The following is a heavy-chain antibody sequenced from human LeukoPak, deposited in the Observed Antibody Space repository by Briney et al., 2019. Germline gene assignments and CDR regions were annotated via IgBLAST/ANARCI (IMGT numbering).Heavy chain of an antibody. CDR3: AKRGYCSSTSCYGGGSFDY. Sequence: GGSLRLSCAASGFTFSSYAMRWVRQAPGKGLEWVSAISGSGGSTYYADSVKGRFTISRDNSKNTLYLQMNSLRAEDTAVYYCAKRGYCSSTSCYGGGSFDYWGQGTLVTVSS. CDR1: GFTFSSYA. D-gene: IGHD2-2*01. J-gene: IGHJ4*02. V-gene: IGHV3-23*01. CDR2: ISGSGGST.